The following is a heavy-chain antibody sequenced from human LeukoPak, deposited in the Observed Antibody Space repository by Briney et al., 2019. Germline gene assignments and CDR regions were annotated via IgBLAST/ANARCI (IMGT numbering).Heavy chain of an antibody. Sequence: GRSLRLSCAASGFTFDDYAMHWVRQAPGKGLEWVSGISWNSGSIGYADSVRGRFTISRDNAKNSLYLQMNSLRAEDTALYYCAKAEGTAMVYDYFDYWGQGTLVTVSS. CDR1: GFTFDDYA. J-gene: IGHJ4*02. V-gene: IGHV3-9*01. D-gene: IGHD5-18*01. CDR2: ISWNSGSI. CDR3: AKAEGTAMVYDYFDY.